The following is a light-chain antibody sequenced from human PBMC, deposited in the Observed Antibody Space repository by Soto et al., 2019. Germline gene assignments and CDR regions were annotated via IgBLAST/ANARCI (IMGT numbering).Light chain of an antibody. V-gene: IGLV3-21*04. CDR3: QVWDSSSDQMV. Sequence: SYELTQPPSVSVAPGKTARITCGGNNIGSKGVHWYQQTPGQAPVLVIYSDSDRPSGIPVRFSGSNSGNTATLTISRVEAGDEADYYCQVWDSSSDQMVFGGGTKLTVL. CDR1: NIGSKG. J-gene: IGLJ2*01. CDR2: SDS.